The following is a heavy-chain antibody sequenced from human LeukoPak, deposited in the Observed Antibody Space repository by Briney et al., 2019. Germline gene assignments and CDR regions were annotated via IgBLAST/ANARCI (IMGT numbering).Heavy chain of an antibody. D-gene: IGHD4-17*01. J-gene: IGHJ4*02. V-gene: IGHV1-69*04. CDR3: ARDRSTTVTNHGDDY. CDR1: VGTFSSYA. Sequence: ASVKVSCKSSVGTFSSYAISWVRQAPGQGLEWMGRIIPILGIANYAQKFQGRVTITADKSTSTAYMELSSLRSEDTAVYYCARDRSTTVTNHGDDYWGQGTLVTVSS. CDR2: IIPILGIA.